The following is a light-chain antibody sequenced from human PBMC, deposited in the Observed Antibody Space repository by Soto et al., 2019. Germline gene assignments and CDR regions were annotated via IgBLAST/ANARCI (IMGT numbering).Light chain of an antibody. J-gene: IGKJ2*01. CDR1: QSISSW. Sequence: DIQMTQSRSTLSASVGHRVTITCRASQSISSWLAWYQQKPGKAPKVLSYDASSLESGVPSRFSGSGSGTEFTLTISSLPPDTFETYYCQQYKRYPYSFGQGTKVDIK. CDR3: QQYKRYPYS. V-gene: IGKV1-5*01. CDR2: DAS.